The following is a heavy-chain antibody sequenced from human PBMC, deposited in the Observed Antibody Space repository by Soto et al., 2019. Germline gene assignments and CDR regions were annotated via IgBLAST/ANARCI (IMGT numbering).Heavy chain of an antibody. CDR3: ARDQSRYYYDSSGYGDY. Sequence: QVQLVQSGAEVKKPGSSVKVSCKASGGTFSSYAISWVRQAPGQGLEWMGGIIPIFGTANYAQKFQGRVTITADKSTSTAYMELSSLRSEDTAVYYCARDQSRYYYDSSGYGDYWGQGTLVTVSS. D-gene: IGHD3-22*01. J-gene: IGHJ4*02. V-gene: IGHV1-69*06. CDR1: GGTFSSYA. CDR2: IIPIFGTA.